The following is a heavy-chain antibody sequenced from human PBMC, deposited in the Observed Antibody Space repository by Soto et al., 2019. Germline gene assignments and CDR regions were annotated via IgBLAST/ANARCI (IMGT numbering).Heavy chain of an antibody. Sequence: EVQLVESGGGLVKPGGSLRLSCAASGFTFSSYSMKWVRQAPGKGLEWVSSISSSSSYIYYADSVKGRFTITRDNAKNSLYLQMNSLRAEDTAVYYCARGRHYSSSWYEDYWGQGTLVTVSS. D-gene: IGHD6-13*01. J-gene: IGHJ4*02. CDR3: ARGRHYSSSWYEDY. CDR2: ISSSSSYI. CDR1: GFTFSSYS. V-gene: IGHV3-21*01.